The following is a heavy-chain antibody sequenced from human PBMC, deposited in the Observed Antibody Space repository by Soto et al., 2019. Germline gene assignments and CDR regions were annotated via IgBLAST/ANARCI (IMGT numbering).Heavy chain of an antibody. CDR2: FDPEDGET. V-gene: IGHV1-24*01. J-gene: IGHJ6*02. CDR3: ATDRERGVNSNDGYYYGMDV. Sequence: ASVKVSCKVSGYTLTELSMHWVRQAPGKGLEWMGGFDPEDGETIYAQKFQGRVTMTEDTSTDTAYMELSSLRSEDTAVYYCATDRERGVNSNDGYYYGMDVWGQGTTVTVSS. CDR1: GYTLTELS. D-gene: IGHD1-20*01.